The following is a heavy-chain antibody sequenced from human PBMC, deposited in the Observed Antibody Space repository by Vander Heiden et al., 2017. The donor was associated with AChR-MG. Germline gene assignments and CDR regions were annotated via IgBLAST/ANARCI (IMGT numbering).Heavy chain of an antibody. CDR1: GGPIRRYY. D-gene: IGHD2-15*01. Sequence: QLQLQESGPGLVKPSETLSLTCTVSGGPIRRYYCSWTRPPAGKGLEWIGSISTSGTTNYNPSLKSRVTMSVDTPKNKFSLNLSSVTAADTAVYYCARGKWWLDLWGRGTLVTVSS. J-gene: IGHJ2*01. V-gene: IGHV4-4*07. CDR2: ISTSGTT. CDR3: ARGKWWLDL.